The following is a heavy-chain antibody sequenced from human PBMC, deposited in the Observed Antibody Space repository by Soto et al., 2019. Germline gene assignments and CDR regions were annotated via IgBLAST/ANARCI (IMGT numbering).Heavy chain of an antibody. CDR1: GFVFSNFG. D-gene: IGHD3-16*01. V-gene: IGHV3-33*01. J-gene: IGHJ4*02. Sequence: QVQLVESGGAVVQPGRSLRLSCVVSGFVFSNFGMHWVRQAPDKGLEWLAVIWYDGSKQYYGDSVKGRFTIYRDNSKNTVYLQMDSLRVEDTDVYFCARASPRPAPYDFDYWGQGTLVTVSS. CDR3: ARASPRPAPYDFDY. CDR2: IWYDGSKQ.